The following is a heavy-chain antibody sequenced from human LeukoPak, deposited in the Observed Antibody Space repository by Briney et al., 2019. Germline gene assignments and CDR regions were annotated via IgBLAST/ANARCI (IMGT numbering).Heavy chain of an antibody. CDR3: ARFSGSYTYYYYYYYMDV. V-gene: IGHV4-59*01. CDR1: GGSISDYY. J-gene: IGHJ6*03. Sequence: SETLSLTCIVSGGSISDYYWTWIRQPPGKGLEWVGYIYYTGNTNYNPSLESRVTISVDTSKNQFSLKLSSVTAADTAVYYCARFSGSYTYYYYYYYMDVWGKGTTVTVSS. CDR2: IYYTGNT. D-gene: IGHD1-26*01.